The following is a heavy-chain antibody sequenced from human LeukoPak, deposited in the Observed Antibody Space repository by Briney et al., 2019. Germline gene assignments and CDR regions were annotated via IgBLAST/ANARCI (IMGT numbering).Heavy chain of an antibody. J-gene: IGHJ4*02. CDR1: GFTFSSYG. D-gene: IGHD1-26*01. Sequence: PGGSLRLSCAASGFTFSSYGMQWVRQAPGKGLEWVAFIRYDGSNKYYADSVKGRFTISRDNSKNTLYLQMNSLRAEDTAVYYCAKDRSGSYYRFDYWGQGTLVTVSS. V-gene: IGHV3-30*02. CDR3: AKDRSGSYYRFDY. CDR2: IRYDGSNK.